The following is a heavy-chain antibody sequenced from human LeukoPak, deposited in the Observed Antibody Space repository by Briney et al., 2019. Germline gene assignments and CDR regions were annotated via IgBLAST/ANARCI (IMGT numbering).Heavy chain of an antibody. CDR1: GFTFSSYS. J-gene: IGHJ3*01. Sequence: GGSLRLSCAASGFTFSSYSMNWVRQAPGKGLEWVSSISSSSSYIYYADSVKGRFTISRDNAKNSLYLQMNSLRAEDTAAYYCARDRRGYSYRNAFDVWGQGTKVTISS. V-gene: IGHV3-21*01. CDR3: ARDRRGYSYRNAFDV. CDR2: ISSSSSYI. D-gene: IGHD5-18*01.